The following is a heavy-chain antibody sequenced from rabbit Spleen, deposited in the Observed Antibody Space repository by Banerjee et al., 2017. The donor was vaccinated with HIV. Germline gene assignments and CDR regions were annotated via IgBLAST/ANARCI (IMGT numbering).Heavy chain of an antibody. D-gene: IGHD2-1*01. CDR2: IYPGSFDST. J-gene: IGHJ4*01. V-gene: IGHV1S40*01. CDR3: ARDGYTNGDYHRYFNL. CDR1: GVSFSSSYY. Sequence: QSLEESGGDLVKPGASLTLTCTASGVSFSSSYYMCWVRQAPGSGLEWIACIYPGSFDSTVYASWAKGRFTFSKTSSTTVTLQMTSLTAADTATYFCARDGYTNGDYHRYFNLWGPGTLVTVS.